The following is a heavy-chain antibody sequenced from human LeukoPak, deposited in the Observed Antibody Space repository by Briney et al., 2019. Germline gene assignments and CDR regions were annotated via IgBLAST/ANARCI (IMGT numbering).Heavy chain of an antibody. V-gene: IGHV4-39*07. J-gene: IGHJ4*02. CDR2: IYYSGST. CDR3: ARGRYDSSGYYFTPYRY. Sequence: SETLSLTCTVSGGSISSSSYYWGWIRQPPGKGLEWIGSIYYSGSTYYNPSLKSRVTISVDTSKNQFSLKLSSVTAADAAVYYCARGRYDSSGYYFTPYRYWGQGTLVTVSS. D-gene: IGHD3-22*01. CDR1: GGSISSSSYY.